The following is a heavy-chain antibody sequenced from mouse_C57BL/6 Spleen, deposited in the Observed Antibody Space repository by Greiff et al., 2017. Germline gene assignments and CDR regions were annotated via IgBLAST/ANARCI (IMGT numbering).Heavy chain of an antibody. CDR3: AREGSYGKNCFDY. V-gene: IGHV1-52*01. D-gene: IGHD2-1*01. J-gene: IGHJ2*01. CDR1: GYTFTSYW. Sequence: QVQLQQPGAELVRPGSSVKLSCKASGYTFTSYWMHWVKQRPIQGLEWIGNIDPSDSETHYNQKFKDKATLTVDKSSRTAYMQLSSLTSEDSAVYYWAREGSYGKNCFDYWGQGTTLTVSS. CDR2: IDPSDSET.